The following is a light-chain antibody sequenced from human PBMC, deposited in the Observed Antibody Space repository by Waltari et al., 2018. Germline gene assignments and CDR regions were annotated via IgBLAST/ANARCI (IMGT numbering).Light chain of an antibody. J-gene: IGKJ2*01. CDR1: QSIATR. CDR3: QQSSRLPYT. Sequence: DIQMTQSPSSLSASVGDRVTITCRASQSIATRLIWYQQKPGKAPKVLIYDASTLQSGVPSRFSGSASGTDFTLTISSLQPEDSASYFCQQSSRLPYTFGQGTKLEMK. V-gene: IGKV1-39*01. CDR2: DAS.